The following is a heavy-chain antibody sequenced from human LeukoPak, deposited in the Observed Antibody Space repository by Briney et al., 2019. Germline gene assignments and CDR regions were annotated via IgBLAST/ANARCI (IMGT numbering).Heavy chain of an antibody. Sequence: PSETLSLTCTVSGGSISSYYWSWIRQPPGKGLEWIGYIYYSGSTNYNPSLKSRVTISVDTSKNQFSLKLSSVTAADTAVYYCARIEGRYYYYGMDVWGQGTTVTVSS. J-gene: IGHJ6*02. CDR3: ARIEGRYYYYGMDV. CDR2: IYYSGST. D-gene: IGHD3-10*01. CDR1: GGSISSYY. V-gene: IGHV4-59*01.